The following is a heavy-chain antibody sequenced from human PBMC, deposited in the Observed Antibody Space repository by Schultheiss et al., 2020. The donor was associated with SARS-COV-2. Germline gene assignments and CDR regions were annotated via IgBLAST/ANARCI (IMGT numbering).Heavy chain of an antibody. D-gene: IGHD3-16*01. CDR3: ARAGNTWIDY. CDR1: GFTFSSYS. CDR2: ISSSSSYI. J-gene: IGHJ4*02. V-gene: IGHV3-21*01. Sequence: GESLKISCAASGFTFSSYSVNWVRQAPGKGLEWVSSISSSSSYIYYADSVKGRFTISRDNAKNSLYLQMNSLRAEDTAVYYCARAGNTWIDYWGQGTLVTVSS.